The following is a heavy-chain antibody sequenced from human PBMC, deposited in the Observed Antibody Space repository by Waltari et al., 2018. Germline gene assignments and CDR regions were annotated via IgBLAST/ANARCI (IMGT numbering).Heavy chain of an antibody. CDR2: ISSSSSTI. Sequence: EVQLVDSGGGLVQPGGSLRLSCAASGFTFSSYSIDWVRQAPGKGLEWVSYISSSSSTIYYVDSVKGRFTISRDNADNSLYLQMNSLRAEDTAVYYCARGRNNGRSGYDIWGQGTMVTVSS. CDR1: GFTFSSYS. J-gene: IGHJ3*02. D-gene: IGHD3-22*01. CDR3: ARGRNNGRSGYDI. V-gene: IGHV3-48*01.